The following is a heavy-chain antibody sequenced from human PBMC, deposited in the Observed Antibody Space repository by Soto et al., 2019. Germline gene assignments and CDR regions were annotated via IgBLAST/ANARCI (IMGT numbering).Heavy chain of an antibody. CDR1: GGSISSNSYY. Sequence: QLQLQESGPGLVKPSETLSLTCTVSGGSISSNSYYWGLIRQPPGMGLEWIGNIHYSGSTFYNPSLQSRVTISVDTSKNQFSLKLRSVTAADPAVYYCARFSDPYYFDYWGQGTLVTVSS. J-gene: IGHJ4*02. V-gene: IGHV4-39*01. CDR2: IHYSGST. CDR3: ARFSDPYYFDY.